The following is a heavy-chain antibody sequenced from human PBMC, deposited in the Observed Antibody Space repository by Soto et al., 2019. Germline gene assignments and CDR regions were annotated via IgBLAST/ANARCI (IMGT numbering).Heavy chain of an antibody. V-gene: IGHV4-59*08. D-gene: IGHD3-22*01. J-gene: IGHJ5*02. CDR1: GGSMSRNY. CDR2: IYYAGST. CDR3: ARLGFYYQSLDP. Sequence: SQMRSVTCSVSGGSMSRNYWSWFRQPPGRGLEWVGYIYYAGSTSYNPSLKSRVTISLETSKSQFSLRLSSVTAADTAVYFCARLGFYYQSLDPWGPGTLVTVSS.